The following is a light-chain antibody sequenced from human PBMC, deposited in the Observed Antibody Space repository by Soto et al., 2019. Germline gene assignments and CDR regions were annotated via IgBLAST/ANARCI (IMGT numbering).Light chain of an antibody. CDR3: QQLNNWPLT. CDR1: QSVSSS. CDR2: DAS. J-gene: IGKJ4*01. Sequence: EIVLTHSRATLVLSPWEGATLFARTSQSVSSSLAWYQQRPGQAPRLLIYDASKRATGIPDRISGSGSGTDFTLTTSSLEPEDFAVYYCQQLNNWPLTFGGGTKVDIK. V-gene: IGKV3-11*01.